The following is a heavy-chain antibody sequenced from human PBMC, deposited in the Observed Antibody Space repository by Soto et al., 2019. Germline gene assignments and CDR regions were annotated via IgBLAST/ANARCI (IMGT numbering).Heavy chain of an antibody. CDR2: VYSSGST. J-gene: IGHJ5*02. Sequence: SETLSLTCTVSGDSITSYNWNWLRQPPGKALEWIGYVYSSGSTNYNPSLKSRVTISVDTSRNQFSLKVNSVTAADTAMYYCARRAVVAVTGSLDNWLDPWGQG. V-gene: IGHV4-59*01. D-gene: IGHD2-21*01. CDR1: GDSITSYN. CDR3: ARRAVVAVTGSLDNWLDP.